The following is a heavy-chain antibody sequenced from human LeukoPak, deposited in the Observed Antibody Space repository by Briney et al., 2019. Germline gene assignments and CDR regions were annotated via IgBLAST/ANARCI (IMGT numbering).Heavy chain of an antibody. J-gene: IGHJ6*03. Sequence: SETLSLTCSVSGDSISNFYWSWIRQPPGKGLEWIGEINHSGSTNYNPSLKSRVTISVDTSKNQFSLKLSSVTAADTAVYYCARARSYCSSTSCYGVGDYYYYMDVWGKGTTVTVSS. CDR2: INHSGST. V-gene: IGHV4-34*01. CDR1: GDSISNFY. CDR3: ARARSYCSSTSCYGVGDYYYYMDV. D-gene: IGHD2-2*01.